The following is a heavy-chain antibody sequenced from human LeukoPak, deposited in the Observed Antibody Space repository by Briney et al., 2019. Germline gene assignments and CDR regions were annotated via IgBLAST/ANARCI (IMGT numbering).Heavy chain of an antibody. Sequence: ASVKVSCKASGYTFSSYGFSWVRRAPGQGLDGMGWISVYNGNTNYAQRLQGRVNMTTDTSTSTAYMELRSLRSDDTAIYYCARQVDIPMALPDYWGQGTLVTVSS. CDR1: GYTFSSYG. J-gene: IGHJ4*02. CDR2: ISVYNGNT. V-gene: IGHV1-18*01. D-gene: IGHD5-18*01. CDR3: ARQVDIPMALPDY.